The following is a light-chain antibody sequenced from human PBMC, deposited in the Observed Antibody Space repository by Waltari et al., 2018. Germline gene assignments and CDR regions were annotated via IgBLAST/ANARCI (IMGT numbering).Light chain of an antibody. J-gene: IGLJ2*01. CDR2: EVS. CDR1: SRDVGDYNY. Sequence: QSALTQSPSASGSPGQSVTISCTGISRDVGDYNYVSLYQQRPGKAPKVMIYEVSKRPSGVPDRFAGSKSGNTASLTVSGLQAEDEADYYCSSYAGSNNFVVFGGGTKLTVL. V-gene: IGLV2-8*01. CDR3: SSYAGSNNFVV.